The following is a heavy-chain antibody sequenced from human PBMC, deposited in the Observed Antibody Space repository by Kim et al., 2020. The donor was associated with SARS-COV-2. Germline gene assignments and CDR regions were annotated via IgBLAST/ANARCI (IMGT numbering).Heavy chain of an antibody. J-gene: IGHJ6*02. CDR2: IYYSGST. Sequence: SETLSLTCTVSGGSISSYYWSWIRQPPGKGLEWIGYIYYSGSTNYNPSLKSRVTISVDTSKNQFSLKLSSVTAADTAVYYCARQWAEDYYYYGMDVWGQGTTVTVSS. V-gene: IGHV4-59*08. CDR3: ARQWAEDYYYYGMDV. CDR1: GGSISSYY. D-gene: IGHD1-26*01.